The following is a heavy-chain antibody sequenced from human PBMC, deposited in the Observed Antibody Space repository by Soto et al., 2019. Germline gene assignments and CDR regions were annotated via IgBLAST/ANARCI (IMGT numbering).Heavy chain of an antibody. CDR2: IYYSGST. CDR3: ARHLGEGYFDY. Sequence: SETLSLTCTASGGSSSSSTYFWGWVRQPPGKGLEWIGSIYYSGSTYYNPSLKSRVTISVDTSENHFSLNLSSVTAANTAVYYCARHLGEGYFDYWGQGTLVTVSS. CDR1: GGSSSSSTYF. V-gene: IGHV4-39*01. J-gene: IGHJ4*02.